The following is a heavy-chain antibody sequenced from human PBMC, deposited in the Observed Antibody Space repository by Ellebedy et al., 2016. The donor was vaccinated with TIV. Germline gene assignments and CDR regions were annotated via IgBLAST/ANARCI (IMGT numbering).Heavy chain of an antibody. CDR3: ARDRSSWSRTNTFDY. D-gene: IGHD6-13*01. CDR2: INAGDGST. Sequence: ASVKVSCKASGYTFSNYAIHWVRQAPGQRLEWMGWINAGDGSTKYSQKFQGRVTITRDTSASTAYMELSSLRSEDTAVYYCARDRSSWSRTNTFDYWGQGTLVTVSS. CDR1: GYTFSNYA. J-gene: IGHJ4*02. V-gene: IGHV1-3*01.